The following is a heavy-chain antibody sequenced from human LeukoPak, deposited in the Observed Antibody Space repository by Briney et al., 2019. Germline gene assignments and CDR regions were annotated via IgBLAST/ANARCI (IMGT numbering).Heavy chain of an antibody. CDR3: ARHRRSYYGSGSRGIGFDP. Sequence: PSETLSLTCTVSDYSISSGYFWGWIRQPPGKGLEWIGSIYHSGTTYYNPSLKSRVTISVHTSKNQFSLKLSSVTAADTAVYYCARHRRSYYGSGSRGIGFDPWGQGTLVTVSS. J-gene: IGHJ5*01. CDR2: IYHSGTT. D-gene: IGHD3-10*01. CDR1: DYSISSGYF. V-gene: IGHV4-38-2*02.